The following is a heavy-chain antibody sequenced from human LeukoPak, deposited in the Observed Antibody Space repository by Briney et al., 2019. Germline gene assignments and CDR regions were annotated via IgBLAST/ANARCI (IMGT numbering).Heavy chain of an antibody. Sequence: GGSLRLSCAASGFTFSTYGMSWVRQAPGKGLEGVSAISGSGGSKYYADSVKGRFTISRDNSKNKLYLQMNSLRAEDTAVYYCASGYSRSSNDYWGHGTLVTVSS. J-gene: IGHJ4*01. CDR2: ISGSGGSK. V-gene: IGHV3-23*01. D-gene: IGHD6-6*01. CDR3: ASGYSRSSNDY. CDR1: GFTFSTYG.